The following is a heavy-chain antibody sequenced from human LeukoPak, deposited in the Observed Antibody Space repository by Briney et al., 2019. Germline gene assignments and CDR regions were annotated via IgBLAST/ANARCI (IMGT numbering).Heavy chain of an antibody. D-gene: IGHD5-24*01. Sequence: GGSLRLSCAASGFTFSSYGMPWVRQAPGKGLEWVAVIWYDGSNKYYADSVKGRFTISRDNSKNTLYLQMNSLRAEDTAVCYCARDQGGYNSDYWGQGTLVTVSS. J-gene: IGHJ4*02. CDR1: GFTFSSYG. CDR2: IWYDGSNK. CDR3: ARDQGGYNSDY. V-gene: IGHV3-33*01.